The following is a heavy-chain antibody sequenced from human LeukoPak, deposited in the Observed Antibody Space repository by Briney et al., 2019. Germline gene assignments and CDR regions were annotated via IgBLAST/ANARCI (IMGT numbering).Heavy chain of an antibody. CDR1: GDSVSSNSSA. J-gene: IGHJ3*02. CDR3: ARDWNDAFDI. Sequence: QTLILTCSISGDSVSSNSSAWNWIRQSPSRGLEWLGRTYYRSKWYTGSAVSVQSRITINPDTSKNQFSLQLNSVTPEDTALYYCARDWNDAFDIWGQGTMVTVSS. V-gene: IGHV6-1*01. CDR2: TYYRSKWYT. D-gene: IGHD1-1*01.